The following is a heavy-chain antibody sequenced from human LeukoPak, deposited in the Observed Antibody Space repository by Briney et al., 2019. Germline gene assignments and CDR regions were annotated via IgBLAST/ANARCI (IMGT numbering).Heavy chain of an antibody. CDR1: GDSFSTNRYF. J-gene: IGHJ4*02. D-gene: IGHD4-23*01. CDR2: VFNRGTT. Sequence: SETLSLTCTVSGDSFSTNRYFWSWIRQPAGKGLEWIGRVFNRGTTNYNPSLKSRVTISVDTSKNQFSLKLSSVTAADTAVYYCARGSGYGGNSDWGQGALVTVSS. CDR3: ARGSGYGGNSD. V-gene: IGHV4-61*02.